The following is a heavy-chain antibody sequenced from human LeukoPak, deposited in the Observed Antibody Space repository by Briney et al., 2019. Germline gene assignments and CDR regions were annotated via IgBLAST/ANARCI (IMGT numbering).Heavy chain of an antibody. CDR2: IIPIFGTA. V-gene: IGHV1-69*13. D-gene: IGHD5-24*01. CDR1: GGTFSSYA. J-gene: IGHJ4*02. CDR3: ARGGEMATTADYFDY. Sequence: SVKVSCKASGGTFSSYAISWVRQAPGQGLEWMGGIIPIFGTANYAQKFQGRVTITADESKSTAYMELSSLRSEDTAVYYCARGGEMATTADYFDYWGQGTLVTVSS.